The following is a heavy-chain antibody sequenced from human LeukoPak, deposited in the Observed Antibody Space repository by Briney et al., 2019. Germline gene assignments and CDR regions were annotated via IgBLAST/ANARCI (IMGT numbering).Heavy chain of an antibody. V-gene: IGHV3-21*01. CDR2: ISKGSDYT. D-gene: IGHD2-15*01. Sequence: PGGSLRLSCAASGFTFSSYTMNWVRQAPGKGLEWVSCISKGSDYTYYADSVKGRFTISRDNAKNSVDLQMNSLRAEDTALYYFAREESSCPIHYADGMDIWGRGPTATVSS. CDR3: AREESSCPIHYADGMDI. J-gene: IGHJ6*02. CDR1: GFTFSSYT.